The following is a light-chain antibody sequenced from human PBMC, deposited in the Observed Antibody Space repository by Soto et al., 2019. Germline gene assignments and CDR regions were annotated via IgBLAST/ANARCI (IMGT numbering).Light chain of an antibody. CDR3: ATCDSSLIAGV. J-gene: IGLJ2*01. V-gene: IGLV1-51*01. CDR1: SSNIGTNF. Sequence: QSVLTQPPSVSAAPGQKVTISCSGSSSNIGTNFVSWYQHLPGTAPKLLIYDNNNRPSGIPDRFSGTKSGTSATLGITGLQAGDEADYYCATCDSSLIAGVFGGGTKVTVL. CDR2: DNN.